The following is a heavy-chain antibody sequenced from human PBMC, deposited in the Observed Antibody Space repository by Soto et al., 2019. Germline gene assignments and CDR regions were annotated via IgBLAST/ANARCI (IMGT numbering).Heavy chain of an antibody. CDR1: GFSLSNSGVG. CDR2: IYWDDDE. J-gene: IGHJ6*02. D-gene: IGHD2-15*01. CDR3: THKGGRGAGMDV. Sequence: QITVKESGPTLVKPTQTLTLTCTFSGFSLSNSGVGVAWIRQPPGKALGWLALIYWDDDERYRPSLRSRLTITKDTSKNQVVLTMTNVDPVDTATYFCTHKGGRGAGMDVWGQGTTVTVSS. V-gene: IGHV2-5*02.